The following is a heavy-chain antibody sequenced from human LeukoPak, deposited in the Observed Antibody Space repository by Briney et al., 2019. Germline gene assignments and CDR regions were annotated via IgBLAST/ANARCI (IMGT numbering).Heavy chain of an antibody. CDR1: GYSISSGYY. CDR3: ARSVRYFDWYYFDY. D-gene: IGHD3-9*01. J-gene: IGHJ4*02. V-gene: IGHV4-38-2*02. CDR2: IYRSGST. Sequence: PSETLSLTCTVSGYSISSGYYWGWIRQPPGKGLEWIGSIYRSGSTYYNPSLKSRVTISVDTSKNQFSLKLSPVTAADTAVYYCARSVRYFDWYYFDYWGQGTLVTVSS.